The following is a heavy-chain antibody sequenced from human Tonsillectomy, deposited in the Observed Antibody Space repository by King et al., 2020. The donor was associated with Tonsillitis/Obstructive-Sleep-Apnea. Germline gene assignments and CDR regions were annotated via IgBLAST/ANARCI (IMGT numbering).Heavy chain of an antibody. J-gene: IGHJ4*02. CDR1: GYTFTDYY. D-gene: IGHD2-2*01. CDR3: ATSRKATTSISAQVWCYFDY. CDR2: INPDGGGT. V-gene: IGHV1-2*04. Sequence: VQLVESGAEVKKPGASVKVSCKASGYTFTDYYMHWVRQVPGQGLEWMGWINPDGGGTNYAQKFQGWVTMTRDTSITTAYMELSRLTSDDTAVYFCATSRKATTSISAQVWCYFDYWGQGTLVTVSS.